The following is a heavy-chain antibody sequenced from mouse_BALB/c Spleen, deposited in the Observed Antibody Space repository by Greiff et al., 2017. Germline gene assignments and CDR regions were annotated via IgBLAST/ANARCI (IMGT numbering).Heavy chain of an antibody. J-gene: IGHJ3*01. CDR2: IDPENGNT. D-gene: IGHD2-12*01. Sequence: EVQLQQSGAELVRPGALVKLSCKASGFNIKDYYMHWVKQRPEQGLEWIGWIDPENGNTIYDPKFQGKASITADTSSNTAYLQRSSLTSEDTAVYYCARGRPFAYWGQGTLVTVSA. V-gene: IGHV14-1*02. CDR3: ARGRPFAY. CDR1: GFNIKDYY.